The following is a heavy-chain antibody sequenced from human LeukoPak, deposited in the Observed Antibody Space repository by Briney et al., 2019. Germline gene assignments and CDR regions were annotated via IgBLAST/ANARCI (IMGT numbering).Heavy chain of an antibody. CDR1: GYTFTSYD. D-gene: IGHD3-10*01. CDR3: ARGSTMVSYYYYGMNV. Sequence: ASVTVSCKASGYTFTSYDINWVRQAPGQGLEWMGWMNPNSGNTGYAQKFQGRVTMTRNTSISTAYMELSSLRSEDTAVYYCARGSTMVSYYYYGMNVWGQGTTVTVSS. CDR2: MNPNSGNT. J-gene: IGHJ6*02. V-gene: IGHV1-8*01.